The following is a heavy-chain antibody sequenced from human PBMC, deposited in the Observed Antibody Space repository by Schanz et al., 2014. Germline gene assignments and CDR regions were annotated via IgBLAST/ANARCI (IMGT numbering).Heavy chain of an antibody. D-gene: IGHD4-4*01. Sequence: VQLVESGGGLVQPGGSLRLSCTASGFTFSVYSMHWVRQTPGKGLEHVSGITTSGSSTVYADSVKGRFTISRDNSKNTVHLQMNSLRAEDTAVYFCAKDRWRATVMVDAFDIWGQGTKVTVSS. J-gene: IGHJ3*02. CDR3: AKDRWRATVMVDAFDI. CDR1: GFTFSVYS. CDR2: ITTSGSST. V-gene: IGHV3-64*04.